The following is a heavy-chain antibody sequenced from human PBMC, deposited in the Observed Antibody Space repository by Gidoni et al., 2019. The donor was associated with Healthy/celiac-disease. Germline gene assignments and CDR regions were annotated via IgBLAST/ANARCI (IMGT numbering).Heavy chain of an antibody. CDR1: GGSISSSSYY. CDR3: ARRHRDVLLWFGESPVGGYYYYGMDV. D-gene: IGHD3-10*01. J-gene: IGHJ6*02. Sequence: QLQLQESGPGLVKPSETLSLTCTVSGGSISSSSYYWGWLRPPPGKGLEWIGSIYYSGSTYYNPSLKSRVTISVDTSKNQFSLKLSSVTAADTAVYYCARRHRDVLLWFGESPVGGYYYYGMDVWGQGTTVTVSS. V-gene: IGHV4-39*01. CDR2: IYYSGST.